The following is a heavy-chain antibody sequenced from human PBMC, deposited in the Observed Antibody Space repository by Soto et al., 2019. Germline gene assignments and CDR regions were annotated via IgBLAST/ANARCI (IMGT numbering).Heavy chain of an antibody. CDR3: AREDSGQLGEGGTDV. V-gene: IGHV3-53*01. CDR1: GFTVSSNY. Sequence: GGSLRLSCAASGFTVSSNYMSWVRQAPGKGLEWVSVIYSGGSTYYADSVKGRFTISRDNSKNTLYLQMNSLRAEDTAVYYCAREDSGQLGEGGTDVWGQGTTVTVSS. CDR2: IYSGGST. D-gene: IGHD5-12*01. J-gene: IGHJ6*02.